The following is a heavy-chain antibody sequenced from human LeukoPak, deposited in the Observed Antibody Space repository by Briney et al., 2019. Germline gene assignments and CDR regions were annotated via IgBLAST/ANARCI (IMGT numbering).Heavy chain of an antibody. D-gene: IGHD1-26*01. CDR1: GFTFSSYG. CDR3: ARDLMGARGY. Sequence: PGGSLRLSCAASGFTFSSYGMHWVRQAPGKGLEWVSVIYSDDNTYYADSVKGRFTISRDNSKNTLYLQMNSLRAEDTAVYYCARDLMGARGYWGQGTLVTVSS. CDR2: IYSDDNT. V-gene: IGHV3-53*01. J-gene: IGHJ4*02.